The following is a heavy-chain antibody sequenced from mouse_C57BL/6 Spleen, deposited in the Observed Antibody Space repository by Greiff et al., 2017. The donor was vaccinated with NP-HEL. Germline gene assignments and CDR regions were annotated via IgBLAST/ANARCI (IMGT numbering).Heavy chain of an antibody. J-gene: IGHJ2*01. CDR1: GYTFTSYW. CDR3: ASPTGRSDCDY. V-gene: IGHV1-53*01. CDR2: INPSNGGT. Sequence: QVQLQQPGTELVKPGASVKLSCKASGYTFTSYWMHWVKQRPGQGLEWIGNINPSNGGTNYNEKFKSKATLTVAKSAITAYMQLSSLTSEDSAVYYCASPTGRSDCDYWGQGTTLTVSS. D-gene: IGHD1-1*01.